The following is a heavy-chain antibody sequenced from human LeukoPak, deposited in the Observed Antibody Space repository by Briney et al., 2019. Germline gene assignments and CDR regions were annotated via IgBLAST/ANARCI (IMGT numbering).Heavy chain of an antibody. D-gene: IGHD3-22*01. Sequence: AGSVKVSCKVSGYTLTELSMHWVRQAPGKGREWMGGFDPEDGETIYAQKFQGRVTMTEDTSTDTAYMELSSLRSEDTAVYYCATQTYDSSGRYYFDYWGQGTLVTVSS. V-gene: IGHV1-24*01. J-gene: IGHJ4*02. CDR3: ATQTYDSSGRYYFDY. CDR2: FDPEDGET. CDR1: GYTLTELS.